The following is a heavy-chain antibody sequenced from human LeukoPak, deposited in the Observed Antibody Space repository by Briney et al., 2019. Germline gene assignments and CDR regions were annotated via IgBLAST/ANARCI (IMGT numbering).Heavy chain of an antibody. CDR1: GYSISSGFY. CDR3: AREFLNSVSAAAGTLLGNNWFDP. Sequence: SETLSLTCTVSGYSISSGFYWGWIRQPPGKGLEWIGNIHHSGSTNYNPSLKSRVTMSVDTSKNQFSLKLSSVTAADTAVYYCAREFLNSVSAAAGTLLGNNWFDPWGQGTLVTVSS. D-gene: IGHD6-13*01. J-gene: IGHJ5*02. V-gene: IGHV4-38-2*02. CDR2: IHHSGST.